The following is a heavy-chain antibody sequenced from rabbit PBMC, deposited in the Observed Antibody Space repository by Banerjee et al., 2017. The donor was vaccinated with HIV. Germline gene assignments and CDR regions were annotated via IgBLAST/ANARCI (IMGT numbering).Heavy chain of an antibody. J-gene: IGHJ4*01. CDR3: AKTNGWGGFNL. V-gene: IGHV1S43*01. CDR2: IFTSSAGT. D-gene: IGHD4-1*01. Sequence: FSNKYVMCWVRQAPGKGLEWIACIFTSSAGTSYASWVNGRFTITRSTSLNTVTLQMTSLTAADTATYFCAKTNGWGGFNLWGPGTLVTVS. CDR1: FSNKYV.